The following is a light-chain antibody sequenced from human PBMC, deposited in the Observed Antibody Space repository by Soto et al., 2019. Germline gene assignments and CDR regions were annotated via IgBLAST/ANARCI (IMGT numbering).Light chain of an antibody. CDR3: QQYNNWPPVYT. CDR2: GAS. V-gene: IGKV3-15*01. Sequence: EIVMTQSPATLSVSPGERATLSCRASQSVSSNLAWYQQKPGQAPRLLIYGASTRATGIPARFSGSGSGTEFTLTISSLQSEDFAGEYCQQYNNWPPVYTFGQGTKLEIK. J-gene: IGKJ2*01. CDR1: QSVSSN.